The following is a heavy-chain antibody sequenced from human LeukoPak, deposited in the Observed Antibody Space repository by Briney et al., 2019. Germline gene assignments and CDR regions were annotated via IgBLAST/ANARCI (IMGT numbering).Heavy chain of an antibody. CDR2: ISAYNGNT. CDR1: GYTFTSYG. Sequence: ASVKVSCKASGYTFTSYGISWVRQAPGQGLEWMGWISAYNGNTNYAQKLQGRVTMTTDTSTSTAYMELSRLRSDDTAVYYCARALTNRNYDFRSGYRNYYYYGMDVWGQGTTVTVSS. CDR3: ARALTNRNYDFRSGYRNYYYYGMDV. J-gene: IGHJ6*02. V-gene: IGHV1-18*01. D-gene: IGHD3-3*01.